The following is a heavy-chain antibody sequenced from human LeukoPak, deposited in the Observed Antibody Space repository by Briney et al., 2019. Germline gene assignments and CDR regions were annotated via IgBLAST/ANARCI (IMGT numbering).Heavy chain of an antibody. D-gene: IGHD3-22*01. J-gene: IGHJ4*02. V-gene: IGHV3-23*01. CDR3: AKQSLYDSSGHFHY. Sequence: PGGSLRLSCAASGFTFSSYAMTWVRRAPGKGLEWVSTITGSGGYAYYADSVKGRFTISRDNSKNTLFLRMNSLRAEDTAVYFCAKQSLYDSSGHFHYWGQGTLVTVSS. CDR1: GFTFSSYA. CDR2: ITGSGGYA.